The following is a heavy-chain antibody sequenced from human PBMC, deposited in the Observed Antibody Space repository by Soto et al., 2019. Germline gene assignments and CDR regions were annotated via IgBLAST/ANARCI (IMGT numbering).Heavy chain of an antibody. Sequence: QVQLVQSGAEVKKPGSSVKVSCKASGGTFSSYAISWVRQAPGQGLEWMGGIIPIFGTANYAQKFQGRVTITAAESTSRAYRELSSLRSDDTAVYYGARGKIVVAAEYYFDYWGQGTLVTVSS. J-gene: IGHJ4*02. D-gene: IGHD2-15*01. CDR1: GGTFSSYA. CDR3: ARGKIVVAAEYYFDY. V-gene: IGHV1-69*01. CDR2: IIPIFGTA.